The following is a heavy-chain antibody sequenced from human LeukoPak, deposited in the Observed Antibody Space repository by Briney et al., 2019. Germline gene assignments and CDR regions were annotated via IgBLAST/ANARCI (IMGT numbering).Heavy chain of an antibody. Sequence: SGPTLVHPTRPLTLTYTFSGFSLSPSCVGVGWIRQPPGKALEWLALIYWDDDKRYSPSLKSRLTITKDTSKNQVVLTMTNMDPVDTATYYCAHSYEYYGSGSCFDYWGQGTLVTVSS. V-gene: IGHV2-5*02. CDR1: GFSLSPSCVG. D-gene: IGHD3-10*01. CDR3: AHSYEYYGSGSCFDY. CDR2: IYWDDDK. J-gene: IGHJ4*02.